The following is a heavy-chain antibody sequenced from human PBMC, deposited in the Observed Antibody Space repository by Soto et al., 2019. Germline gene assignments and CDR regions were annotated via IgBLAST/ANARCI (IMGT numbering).Heavy chain of an antibody. Sequence: GESLKISCHGSGYTFFSFWIVWVRQVPGKGLEWVGRIDPGDSSATYSPTFQGHVTISADRSTRSDYLQWRSLRSSETAIYFCARRYCSRADCYSDSWGQGSLVTVSS. CDR3: ARRYCSRADCYSDS. CDR2: IDPGDSSA. V-gene: IGHV5-10-1*01. CDR1: GYTFFSFW. J-gene: IGHJ4*02. D-gene: IGHD2-2*01.